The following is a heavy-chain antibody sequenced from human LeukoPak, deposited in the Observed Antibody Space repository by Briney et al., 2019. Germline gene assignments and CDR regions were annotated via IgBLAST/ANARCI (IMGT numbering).Heavy chain of an antibody. J-gene: IGHJ4*02. CDR2: IYWNSGLI. CDR1: GFAFDDSA. D-gene: IGHD3-22*01. CDR3: AKDRSGYYVY. Sequence: GGSLRLSCAASGFAFDDSAMHWVRQVPGKGLEWVSGIYWNSGLIGYVDSVKGRFTISRSNAKNTVYLQMNSLRAEDTAVYYCAKDRSGYYVYWDQGTLVTVSS. V-gene: IGHV3-9*01.